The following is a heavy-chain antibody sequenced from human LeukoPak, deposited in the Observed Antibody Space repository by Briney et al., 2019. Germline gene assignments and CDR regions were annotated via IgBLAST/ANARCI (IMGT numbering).Heavy chain of an antibody. Sequence: SETLSLTCTVSGGSISSSSYYWGWIRQPPGQGLEWIGSMYYSGTTYYNPSLKSRVTISVDTSKNQFSLKLSSVTAADTAVYYCAAGFSSHRRYEDQHRGQGTLVTVSS. CDR1: GGSISSSSYY. CDR3: AAGFSSHRRYEDQH. J-gene: IGHJ1*01. D-gene: IGHD1-14*01. V-gene: IGHV4-39*01. CDR2: MYYSGTT.